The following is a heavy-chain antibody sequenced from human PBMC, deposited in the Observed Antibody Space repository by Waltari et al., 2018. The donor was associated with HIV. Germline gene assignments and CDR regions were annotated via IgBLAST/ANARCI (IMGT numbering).Heavy chain of an antibody. D-gene: IGHD6-19*01. Sequence: SGGDLVQPGGSLRLSCAVSGLNFATSGLGWVRQAPGKGLEWMSAITSSGGRTYYAESVKGRFIISRDNSKKTVTLQLKNLRLGDTAMYYCATCNIGSGWYLKSPIRIWGQGTLVTVS. J-gene: IGHJ4*02. CDR1: GLNFATSG. CDR3: ATCNIGSGWYLKSPIRI. CDR2: ITSSGGRT. V-gene: IGHV3-23*01.